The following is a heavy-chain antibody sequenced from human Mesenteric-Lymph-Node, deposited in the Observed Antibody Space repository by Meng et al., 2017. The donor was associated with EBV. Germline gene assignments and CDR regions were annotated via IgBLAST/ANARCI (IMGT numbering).Heavy chain of an antibody. V-gene: IGHV3-21*02. CDR1: GFTFSSYK. CDR2: ISSTSYYI. CDR3: ARFSSTSEVDY. J-gene: IGHJ4*02. Sequence: EVQLVESGGGLVKPGGSLRLSCAASGFTFSSYKMHWVRQAPGKGLEWVSSISSTSYYIYYADSVQGRFTISRDNAENSLYLQMNSLRAEDTAVYYCARFSSTSEVDYWGQGTLGTVSS. D-gene: IGHD2-2*01.